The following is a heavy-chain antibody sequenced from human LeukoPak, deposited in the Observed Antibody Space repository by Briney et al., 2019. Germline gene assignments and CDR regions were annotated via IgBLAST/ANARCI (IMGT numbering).Heavy chain of an antibody. D-gene: IGHD1-1*01. Sequence: GGSLRLSCAASGFTFSSYVMSWVRQAPGKGLEWVSGISGSGGSTYYADFVKGRFTISRDNSKNTLYLQMNSLRAEDTAVYYCATTLLRASTYMDVWGKGTTVTVSS. CDR2: ISGSGGST. J-gene: IGHJ6*03. V-gene: IGHV3-23*01. CDR3: ATTLLRASTYMDV. CDR1: GFTFSSYV.